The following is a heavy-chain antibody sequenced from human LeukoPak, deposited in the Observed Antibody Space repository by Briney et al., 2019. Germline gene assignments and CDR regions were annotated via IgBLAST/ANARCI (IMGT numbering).Heavy chain of an antibody. CDR1: GGSISSYY. V-gene: IGHV4-59*01. D-gene: IGHD5-18*01. CDR2: IYYSGST. CDR3: ARGLKKDVDTAAYDY. Sequence: SETLSLTCTVSGGSISSYYWGWIRQPPGKGLEWIGYIYYSGSTNYNPSLKSRVTISVDTSKNQFSLKLSSVTAADTAVYYCARGLKKDVDTAAYDYWGQGTLVTVSS. J-gene: IGHJ4*02.